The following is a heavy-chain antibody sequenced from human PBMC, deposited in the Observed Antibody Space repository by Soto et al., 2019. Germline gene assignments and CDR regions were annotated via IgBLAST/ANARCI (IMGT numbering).Heavy chain of an antibody. Sequence: EVQLVESGGGLVQPGGSLRLSCAASGFTFSSYEMNWVRQAPGKGLEWVSYISSSGSTIYYADSVKGRFTISRDNAKNSLYLQMNSLRAEDTAVYYCASLTGYCSSTSCYDFDYWGQGTLVTVSS. CDR3: ASLTGYCSSTSCYDFDY. V-gene: IGHV3-48*03. CDR1: GFTFSSYE. CDR2: ISSSGSTI. D-gene: IGHD2-2*01. J-gene: IGHJ4*02.